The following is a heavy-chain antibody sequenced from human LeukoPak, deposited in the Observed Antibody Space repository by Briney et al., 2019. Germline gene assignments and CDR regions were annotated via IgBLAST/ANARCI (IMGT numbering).Heavy chain of an antibody. Sequence: HPGGSLRLSCAASGFTFSNYAMSWVRQAPGKGLEWVSTISGSGGTTYYADSVKGRFTISRDNSKNTLYLQMNSLRAEDTAVYHCAKGSRGVAPTGGFDPWGQGTLVTVSS. J-gene: IGHJ5*02. D-gene: IGHD2-8*01. CDR2: ISGSGGTT. CDR3: AKGSRGVAPTGGFDP. CDR1: GFTFSNYA. V-gene: IGHV3-23*01.